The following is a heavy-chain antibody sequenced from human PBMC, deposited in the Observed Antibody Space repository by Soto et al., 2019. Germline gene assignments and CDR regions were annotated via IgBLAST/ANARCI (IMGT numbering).Heavy chain of an antibody. CDR1: GGSISSSSYY. J-gene: IGHJ3*02. V-gene: IGHV4-39*01. CDR2: IYYSGST. D-gene: IGHD3-3*01. Sequence: SETLSLTCTVSGGSISSSSYYWGWIRQPPGKGLEWIGSIYYSGSTYYNPSLQSRVTISVDTSKNQFSLKLSSVTAADTAVYYCARLYRHDDFWSGYDAFDIWGQGTMVTVSS. CDR3: ARLYRHDDFWSGYDAFDI.